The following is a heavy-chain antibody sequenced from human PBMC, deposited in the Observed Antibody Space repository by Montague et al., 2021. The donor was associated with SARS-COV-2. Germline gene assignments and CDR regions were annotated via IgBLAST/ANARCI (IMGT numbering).Heavy chain of an antibody. CDR1: GDAISSYY. D-gene: IGHD1-1*01. J-gene: IGHJ4*02. CDR3: ARAQNTCFIANCVNYFDV. V-gene: IGHV4-59*01. Sequence: SETLSLTCEVSGDAISSYYWSWIRQSPGKGLERIGYVHYTGSTKYNPSLKTRVTLSLGTPKNHFSLKLRSVTAADTAIYYCARAQNTCFIANCVNYFDVWGLGALVTVSS. CDR2: VHYTGST.